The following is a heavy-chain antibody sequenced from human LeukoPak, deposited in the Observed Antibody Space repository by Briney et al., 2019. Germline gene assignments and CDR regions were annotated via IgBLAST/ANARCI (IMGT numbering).Heavy chain of an antibody. D-gene: IGHD2-2*01. CDR3: ARGGVVPAANWFDP. Sequence: AGGSLRLSCAASGFTFSSYGMHWVRQAPGKGLEWVAVIWYDGSNKYYADSVKGRFTISRDNSKNTLYLQMNSLRAEDTAVYYCARGGVVPAANWFDPWGQGTLVTVSS. CDR2: IWYDGSNK. J-gene: IGHJ5*02. V-gene: IGHV3-33*01. CDR1: GFTFSSYG.